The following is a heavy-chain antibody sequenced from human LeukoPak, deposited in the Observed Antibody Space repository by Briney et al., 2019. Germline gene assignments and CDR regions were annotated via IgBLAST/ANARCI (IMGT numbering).Heavy chain of an antibody. CDR1: GGSINNDNYY. CDR3: ARLRDTGGYYFYYYFDS. V-gene: IGHV4-39*01. D-gene: IGHD3-22*01. CDR2: IYYSGNSGNT. J-gene: IGHJ4*02. Sequence: PSESLSLTCTVSGGSINNDNYYWGWIRQSPGKGLDWIGNIYYSGNSGNTYYNPSLKSRVTISVDTAKNQFSLNLSSVTAADTALYYCARLRDTGGYYFYYYFDSWGLGTLVSVSS.